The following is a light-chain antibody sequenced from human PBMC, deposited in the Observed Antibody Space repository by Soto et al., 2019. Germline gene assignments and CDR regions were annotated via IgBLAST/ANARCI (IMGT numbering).Light chain of an antibody. CDR3: QQYNNWPQT. J-gene: IGKJ1*01. V-gene: IGKV3-15*01. CDR1: QSVSSN. Sequence: EIVMTQSPATLSVSPGERATLSCRASQSVSSNLAWYQQKPGQAPRLLICGASARATDIPARFSGSAAGTEFTLTISSLQSEDFAVYFCQQYNNWPQTFGPGTKVDI. CDR2: GAS.